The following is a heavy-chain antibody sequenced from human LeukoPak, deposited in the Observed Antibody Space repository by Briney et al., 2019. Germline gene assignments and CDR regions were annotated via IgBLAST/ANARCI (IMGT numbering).Heavy chain of an antibody. CDR1: GFTFSSNW. J-gene: IGHJ4*02. D-gene: IGHD3-16*01. V-gene: IGHV3-7*01. CDR2: IKQDGSEK. Sequence: GGSLRLSCAASGFTFSSNWMSWVRQAPGKGLEWVANIKQDGSEKYYVGSVKGRFTISRDNAKNSLYLQMNSLRAEDTAVYYCARGGSYFPHWGQGTLVTVSS. CDR3: ARGGSYFPH.